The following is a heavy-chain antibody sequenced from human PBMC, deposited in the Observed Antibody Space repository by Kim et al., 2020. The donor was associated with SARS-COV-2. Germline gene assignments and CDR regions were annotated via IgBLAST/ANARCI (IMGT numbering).Heavy chain of an antibody. CDR2: IYYSGST. D-gene: IGHD3-22*01. V-gene: IGHV4-39*01. J-gene: IGHJ6*02. CDR1: GGSISSSSYY. Sequence: SETLSLTCTVSGGSISSSSYYWGWIRQPPGKGLEWIGSIYYSGSTYYNPSLKSRVTISVDTSKNQFSLKLSSVTAADTAVYYCARYYYDSSGYRYYYGMDVWGQGTTVTVSS. CDR3: ARYYYDSSGYRYYYGMDV.